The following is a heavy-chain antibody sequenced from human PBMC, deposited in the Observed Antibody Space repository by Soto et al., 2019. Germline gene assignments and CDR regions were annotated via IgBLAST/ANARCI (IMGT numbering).Heavy chain of an antibody. D-gene: IGHD7-27*01. Sequence: PGGSLRLSCAASGFSFSISPMHWVRQAPGKGPEWVALIPYDGTNKFYADPVKGRFTISRDNSKSTLYLQVDSLRPEDAAVYYCARDPKTSGGQHWAFNYFDSWGQGTLVTVSS. CDR2: IPYDGTNK. CDR3: ARDPKTSGGQHWAFNYFDS. J-gene: IGHJ4*02. V-gene: IGHV3-30-3*01. CDR1: GFSFSISP.